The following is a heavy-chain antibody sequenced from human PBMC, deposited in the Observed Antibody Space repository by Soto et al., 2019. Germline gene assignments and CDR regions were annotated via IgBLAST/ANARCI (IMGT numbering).Heavy chain of an antibody. CDR2: INDSGST. Sequence: QVQLQQWGAGLLKPSETLSLTCAVYGGSFSGYYWSWIRQTPGKGLEWIGEINDSGSTNHNPSLRSRGTILVDTPTNHFSPRPSSGTAAYAALHYYERGLLVWFGELSRRGGYYYYMDVWGKGTTVTVSS. D-gene: IGHD3-10*01. J-gene: IGHJ6*03. V-gene: IGHV4-34*01. CDR1: GGSFSGYY. CDR3: ERGLLVWFGELSRRGGYYYYMDV.